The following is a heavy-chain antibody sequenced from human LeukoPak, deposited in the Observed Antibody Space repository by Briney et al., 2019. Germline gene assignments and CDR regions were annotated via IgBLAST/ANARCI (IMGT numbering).Heavy chain of an antibody. CDR3: AKDSRSLPYCFDF. CDR1: GFSLSDYR. Sequence: GGSLRLSCAASGFSLSDYRMSWVRQAPGKGLEWVSSISDSSSYIYHADSVKGRFTISRDNAKNSVYLQMNSLRAEDTAVYYCAKDSRSLPYCFDFWGQGTLVTVSS. J-gene: IGHJ4*02. V-gene: IGHV3-21*04. CDR2: ISDSSSYI.